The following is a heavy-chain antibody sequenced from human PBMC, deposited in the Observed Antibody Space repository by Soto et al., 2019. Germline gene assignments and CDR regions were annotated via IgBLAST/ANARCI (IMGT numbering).Heavy chain of an antibody. CDR1: GFSFRNYG. D-gene: IGHD6-19*01. J-gene: IGHJ5*02. CDR3: ARPYSSNSNWFDP. Sequence: PGGSLRLSCVASGFSFRNYGMHWVRQAPGKGLEWLAAVRDDADDAYYADSVKGRFTISRDNSKNTLYLQMSSLRVEDTAVYYCARPYSSNSNWFDPWGQGTLVTVSS. CDR2: VRDDADDA. V-gene: IGHV3-33*08.